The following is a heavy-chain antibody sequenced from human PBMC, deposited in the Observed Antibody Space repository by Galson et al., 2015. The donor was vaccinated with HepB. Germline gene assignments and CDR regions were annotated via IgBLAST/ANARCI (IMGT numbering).Heavy chain of an antibody. CDR1: GGSISSYY. CDR3: ARGLAGPEYYYYGMDV. J-gene: IGHJ6*02. Sequence: SETLSLTCTVSGGSISSYYWSWIRQPPGKGLEWIGYIYYSGNTNYNPSLKSRLTISVDTSKNQLSLNLSSVTAADTAVYYCARGLAGPEYYYYGMDVWGQGTTVTVSS. CDR2: IYYSGNT. V-gene: IGHV4-59*01. D-gene: IGHD2-2*01.